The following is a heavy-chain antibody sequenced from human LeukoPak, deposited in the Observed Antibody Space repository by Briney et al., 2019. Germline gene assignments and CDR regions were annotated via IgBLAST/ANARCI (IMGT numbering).Heavy chain of an antibody. J-gene: IGHJ6*02. CDR2: INPNSGGT. V-gene: IGHV1-2*02. CDR1: GYTFTGYY. D-gene: IGHD3-10*01. CDR3: AREGAMVRGANYYYYGMDV. Sequence: ASVKVSCKASGYTFTGYYMHWVRQAPGQGLEWMGWINPNSGGTNYAQKFQGRVTMTRDTSISTAYMELSRLRSDDTAVYYCAREGAMVRGANYYYYGMDVWGQGTTVTVSS.